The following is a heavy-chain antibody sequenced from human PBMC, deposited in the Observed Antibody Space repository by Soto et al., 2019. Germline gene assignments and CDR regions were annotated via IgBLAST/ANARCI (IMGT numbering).Heavy chain of an antibody. Sequence: GESLKISCKGSGYSFTSYWISWVRQMPGKGLEWMGRIDPSDSYTNYSPSFQGHVTISADKSISTAYLQWSSLKASDTAMYYCTRRDYQYYYYGMDVWGQGTTVTVSS. J-gene: IGHJ6*02. V-gene: IGHV5-10-1*01. CDR3: TRRDYQYYYYGMDV. D-gene: IGHD3-16*01. CDR2: IDPSDSYT. CDR1: GYSFTSYW.